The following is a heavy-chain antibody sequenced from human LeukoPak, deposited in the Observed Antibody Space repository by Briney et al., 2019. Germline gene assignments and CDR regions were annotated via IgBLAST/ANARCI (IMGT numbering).Heavy chain of an antibody. Sequence: TSETLSLTCTVSGGSISSYYWSWIRQPAGKGLEWIGRIYTSGSTNYNPSLKSRVTMSVDTSKNQFSLKLISVTAADTAVYYCARWIQLWLPDWYFDLWGRGTLVTVSS. CDR3: ARWIQLWLPDWYFDL. J-gene: IGHJ2*01. V-gene: IGHV4-4*07. CDR1: GGSISSYY. CDR2: IYTSGST. D-gene: IGHD5-18*01.